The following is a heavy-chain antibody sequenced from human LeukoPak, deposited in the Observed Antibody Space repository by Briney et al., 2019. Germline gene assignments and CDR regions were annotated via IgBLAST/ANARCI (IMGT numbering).Heavy chain of an antibody. Sequence: PSETLSLTCTVSGGSISSSSYYWGWIRQPPGKGLEWIGSIYYSGSTYYNPSLKRRVTISVDTSKNQFSLKLSSVTAADTAVYYCARPSIAAAGTFDYWGQGTLVTVSS. CDR1: GGSISSSSYY. CDR3: ARPSIAAAGTFDY. CDR2: IYYSGST. D-gene: IGHD6-13*01. J-gene: IGHJ4*02. V-gene: IGHV4-39*01.